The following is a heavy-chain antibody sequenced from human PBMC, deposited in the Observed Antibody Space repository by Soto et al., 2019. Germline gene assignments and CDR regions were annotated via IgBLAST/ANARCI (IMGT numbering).Heavy chain of an antibody. Sequence: GGSLRLSCAASGISFTTYAMTWVRQAPGKGLEWVSTVAGNVSNRHYADFVKGRFTISRDNSKNTLSLQMNSLRAEDTAVYYCAGDYLRLNSLNGNYYSYGMDVWGQGTAVTVPS. V-gene: IGHV3-23*01. D-gene: IGHD4-17*01. J-gene: IGHJ6*02. CDR2: VAGNVSNR. CDR3: AGDYLRLNSLNGNYYSYGMDV. CDR1: GISFTTYA.